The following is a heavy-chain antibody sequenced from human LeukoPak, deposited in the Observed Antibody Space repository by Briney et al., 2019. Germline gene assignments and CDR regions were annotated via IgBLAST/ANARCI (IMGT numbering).Heavy chain of an antibody. CDR2: INSDGSST. Sequence: GGSLRLSCAASGFTFSSYWMHWVRQAPGKGLVWVSRINSDGSSTSYADSVKGRFTISRDNAKNTLYLQMNSLRAEDTAVYYCARDPRGYHYDSSGSYWGQGTLVTVSS. D-gene: IGHD3-22*01. J-gene: IGHJ4*02. V-gene: IGHV3-74*01. CDR3: ARDPRGYHYDSSGSY. CDR1: GFTFSSYW.